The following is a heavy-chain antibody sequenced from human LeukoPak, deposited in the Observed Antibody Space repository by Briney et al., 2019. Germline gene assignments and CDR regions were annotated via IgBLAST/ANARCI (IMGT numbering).Heavy chain of an antibody. CDR3: AKCYGDPPLHYYYYMDV. V-gene: IGHV3-23*01. J-gene: IGHJ6*03. CDR1: GFTFSSYA. CDR2: ISGSGGST. Sequence: PGGSLRLSCAASGFTFSSYAMSWVRQAPGKGLEWVSAISGSGGSTYYADSVKGRFTISRDNSKNTLYLQMNSLRAEDTAVYYCAKCYGDPPLHYYYYMDVWGKGTTVTVSS. D-gene: IGHD4-17*01.